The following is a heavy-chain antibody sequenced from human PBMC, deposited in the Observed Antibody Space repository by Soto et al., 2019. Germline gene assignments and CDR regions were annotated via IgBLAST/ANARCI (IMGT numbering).Heavy chain of an antibody. V-gene: IGHV1-69*06. CDR3: ARGGDIVLIDNWFDP. Sequence: GPSVKVSCKASGGTFSSYAISWVRQAPGQGLEWMGGIIPIFGTANYAQKFQGRVTITADKSTSTAYMELSNLRSEDTAVYYCARGGDIVLIDNWFDPWGQGTLVTVSS. CDR2: IIPIFGTA. J-gene: IGHJ5*02. CDR1: GGTFSSYA. D-gene: IGHD2-8*01.